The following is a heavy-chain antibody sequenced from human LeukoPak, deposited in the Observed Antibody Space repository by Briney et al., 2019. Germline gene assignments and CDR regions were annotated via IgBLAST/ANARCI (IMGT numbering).Heavy chain of an antibody. CDR1: GGSISSYY. D-gene: IGHD1-26*01. Sequence: SETLSLTCTVSGGSISSYYWSWIRRPPGKGLEWIGDIYYSGSTNYNPSLKSRVTISVDTSKNQFSLKLSSVTAADTAVYYCARVSGSSTYNWFDPWGQGTLVTVSS. J-gene: IGHJ5*02. CDR2: IYYSGST. CDR3: ARVSGSSTYNWFDP. V-gene: IGHV4-59*01.